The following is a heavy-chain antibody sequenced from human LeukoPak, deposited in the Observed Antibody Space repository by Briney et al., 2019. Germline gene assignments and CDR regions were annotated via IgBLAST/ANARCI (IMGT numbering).Heavy chain of an antibody. CDR1: GFTFSSYA. J-gene: IGHJ3*02. V-gene: IGHV3-30-3*01. CDR3: AAWELLSAFDI. CDR2: ISYDGSNK. D-gene: IGHD1-26*01. Sequence: GGSLRLSCAASGFTFSSYAMHWVRQAPGKGLEWVAVISYDGSNKYYADSVKGQFTISRDNSKNTLYLQMNSLRAEDTAVYYCAAWELLSAFDIWGQGTMVTVSS.